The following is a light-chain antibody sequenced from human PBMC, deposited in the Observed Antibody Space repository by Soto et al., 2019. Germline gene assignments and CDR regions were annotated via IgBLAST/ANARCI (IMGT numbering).Light chain of an antibody. CDR1: QGIRNY. V-gene: IGKV1-39*01. Sequence: DIQMTQSPSSLSASVGYRVTITCQASQGIRNYLNWLQQKRGKAPKILIYDASTLRSGVPSRFSGSGSGTDFNLTINSLQPEDFATYFCQQSFTTPLTFGGGTKVDIK. CDR2: DAS. CDR3: QQSFTTPLT. J-gene: IGKJ4*01.